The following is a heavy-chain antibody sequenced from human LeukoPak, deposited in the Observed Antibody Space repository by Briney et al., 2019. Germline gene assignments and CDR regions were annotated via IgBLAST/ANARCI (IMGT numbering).Heavy chain of an antibody. D-gene: IGHD3-10*01. J-gene: IGHJ5*02. V-gene: IGHV1-8*02. CDR2: MNPNSGNT. CDR1: GYTFTSYD. CDR3: ARMHYYDSGGSNWFDP. Sequence: GASVKVSCKASGYTFTSYDINWVRQAPGQGLEWMGWMNPNSGNTGYAQKFQGRVTMTTNTSINTAYMELSSLRSEDTAVYYCARMHYYDSGGSNWFDPWGQGTLVTVSS.